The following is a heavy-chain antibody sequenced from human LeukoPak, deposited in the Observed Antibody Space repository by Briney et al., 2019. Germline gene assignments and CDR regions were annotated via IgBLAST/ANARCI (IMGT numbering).Heavy chain of an antibody. V-gene: IGHV5-51*01. CDR1: GYSFTSYW. CDR3: ARPYYYDSSGYLPPRF. CDR2: IYPGDSDT. D-gene: IGHD3-22*01. J-gene: IGHJ4*02. Sequence: GESLKISCKGSGYSFTSYWIGWVRQMPGKGLEWMGIIYPGDSDTRYSPSFQGQVTISADKSISTAYLQWSSLKASDTAMYYCARPYYYDSSGYLPPRFWGQGTLVTVSS.